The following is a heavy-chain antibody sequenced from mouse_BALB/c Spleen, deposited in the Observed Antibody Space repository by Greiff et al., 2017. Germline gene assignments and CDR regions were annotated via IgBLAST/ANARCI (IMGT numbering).Heavy chain of an antibody. V-gene: IGHV5-6-5*01. CDR1: GFTFSSYA. J-gene: IGHJ2*01. Sequence: EVQRVESGGGLVKPGGSLKLSCAASGFTFSSYAMSWVRQTPEKRLEWVASISSGGSTYYPDSVKGRFTISRDNARNILYLQMSSLRSEDTAMYYCASGWLGFDYWGQGTTLTVSS. CDR3: ASGWLGFDY. CDR2: ISSGGST. D-gene: IGHD2-2*01.